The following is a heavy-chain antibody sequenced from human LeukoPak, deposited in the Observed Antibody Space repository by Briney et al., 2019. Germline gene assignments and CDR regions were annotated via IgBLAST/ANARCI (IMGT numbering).Heavy chain of an antibody. D-gene: IGHD3-16*02. CDR1: GFTFSSYT. Sequence: GGSLRLSCAASGFTFSSYTMNWVRQAPGKGPEWVSSITSSSSYIYYADSVKGRFTISRDNAKNSLYLQMNSLRAEDTAVYYCARGALSDYWGQGTLVTVSS. CDR2: ITSSSSYI. J-gene: IGHJ4*02. CDR3: ARGALSDY. V-gene: IGHV3-21*04.